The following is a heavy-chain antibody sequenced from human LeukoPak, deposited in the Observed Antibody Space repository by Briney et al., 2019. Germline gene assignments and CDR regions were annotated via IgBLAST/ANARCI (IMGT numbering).Heavy chain of an antibody. V-gene: IGHV5-51*01. J-gene: IGHJ3*02. CDR2: IYPGDSDT. CDR1: GYSFTSYW. CDR3: ARTTMTTVTKDAFDI. Sequence: GESLKISCKGSGYSFTSYWIGWVRQMPGKGLEWMGIIYPGDSDTRYSPSFQGQVTISADKSISTAYLQWSSLKASDTAMYYCARTTMTTVTKDAFDIWGQGTMVTVSS. D-gene: IGHD4-17*01.